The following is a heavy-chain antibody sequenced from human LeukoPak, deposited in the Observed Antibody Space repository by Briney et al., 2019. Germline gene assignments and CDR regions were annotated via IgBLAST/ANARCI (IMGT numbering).Heavy chain of an antibody. CDR3: ASIGSGHYMDV. V-gene: IGHV4-59*01. CDR1: GGSISSYY. D-gene: IGHD3-10*01. CDR2: IYYSGGT. Sequence: SETLSLTCTVSGGSISSYYWSWIRQPPGKGLEWIGYIYYSGGTNYNPSLKSRVTISVDTSKNQFSLKLSSVTAADTAVYYCASIGSGHYMDVWGKGTTVTISS. J-gene: IGHJ6*03.